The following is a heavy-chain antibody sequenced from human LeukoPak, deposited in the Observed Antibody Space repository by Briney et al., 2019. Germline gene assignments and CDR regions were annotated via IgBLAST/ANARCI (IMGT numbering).Heavy chain of an antibody. J-gene: IGHJ6*04. CDR1: GYSFTSYW. CDR2: IYPGDSDT. V-gene: IGHV5-51*01. D-gene: IGHD6-19*01. CDR3: ARRSGVAVAGYYYYYGMDV. Sequence: GESLKISCKGSGYSFTSYWIGWVRQMPGKGLEWMGIIYPGDSDTRYSPSFQGQVTISADKSISTAYLQWSSLKASDTAMYYRARRSGVAVAGYYYYYGMDVWGKGTTVTVSS.